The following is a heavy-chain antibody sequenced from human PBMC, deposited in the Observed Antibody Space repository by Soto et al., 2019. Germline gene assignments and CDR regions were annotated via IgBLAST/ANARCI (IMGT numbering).Heavy chain of an antibody. J-gene: IGHJ5*02. CDR1: GGSISSVGYY. Sequence: PSETLSLTCTVTGGSISSVGYYWSWIRQLPGKGLELIGYIYYSGSTYYNPSLKSRVTISVDTSRKQFSLKLSSVTAADTAVYYGARQEPKAAGWFCXWGQRTRFPASX. D-gene: IGHD1-1*01. CDR3: ARQEPKAAGWFCX. V-gene: IGHV4-31*03. CDR2: IYYSGST.